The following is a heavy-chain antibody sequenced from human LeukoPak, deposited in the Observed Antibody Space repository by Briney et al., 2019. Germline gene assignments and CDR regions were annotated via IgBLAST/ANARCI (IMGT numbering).Heavy chain of an antibody. CDR2: ISTYNSNT. CDR1: GYNFDRYG. Sequence: ASVKVSCKGSGYNFDRYGVNWVRQAPGQGLEWVGWISTYNSNTFYAQKFEGRVSMTTDTSTNTVYMDLRSLRSDDTAVYYCARDLEHCRNIICSNSAYWGQGTLVTVSS. J-gene: IGHJ4*02. V-gene: IGHV1-18*04. D-gene: IGHD2-2*01. CDR3: ARDLEHCRNIICSNSAY.